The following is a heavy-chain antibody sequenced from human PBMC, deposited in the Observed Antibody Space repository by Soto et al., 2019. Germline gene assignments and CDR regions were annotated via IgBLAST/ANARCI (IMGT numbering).Heavy chain of an antibody. D-gene: IGHD3-10*01. V-gene: IGHV3-23*01. CDR1: GFTFSSYA. CDR3: AKRVEGSGTYYKGPFEY. Sequence: EVQLLESGGGLVQPGGSLRLSCAASGFTFSSYAMTWVRQAPGKGLEWVSGISVSGGSTYYADSVKGRFTISRDNSKNTLYLQMNSLRAEDTAVYYCAKRVEGSGTYYKGPFEYWGQGTLVTVSS. CDR2: ISVSGGST. J-gene: IGHJ4*02.